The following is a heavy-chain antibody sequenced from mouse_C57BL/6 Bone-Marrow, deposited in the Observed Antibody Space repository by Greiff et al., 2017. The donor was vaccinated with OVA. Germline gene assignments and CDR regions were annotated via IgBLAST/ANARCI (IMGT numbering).Heavy chain of an antibody. V-gene: IGHV5-6*02. CDR2: ISSGGSYT. CDR3: ARQSYRNYVPYFDY. J-gene: IGHJ2*01. CDR1: GFTFSSYG. D-gene: IGHD2-5*01. Sequence: DVMLVESGGDLVKPGGSLKLSCAASGFTFSSYGMSWVRQTPDKRLEWVATISSGGSYTYYPDSVKGRFTISRDNAKNTLYLQMSSLKSEDTAMYYCARQSYRNYVPYFDYWGQGTTLTVSS.